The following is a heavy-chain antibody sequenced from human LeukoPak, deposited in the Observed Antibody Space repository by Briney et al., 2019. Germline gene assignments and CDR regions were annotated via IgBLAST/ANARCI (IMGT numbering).Heavy chain of an antibody. J-gene: IGHJ4*02. V-gene: IGHV3-23*01. CDR2: ISGMGSST. CDR3: ARGIGYGFFDY. D-gene: IGHD4-17*01. Sequence: PGGSLRLSCAASGVTFSSYAMSWGRQAPGKGLEWVSAISGMGSSTNYADSGKGGFTISRDNSKNTLYLQMNTLRAPDTAVYYCARGIGYGFFDYWGQGTLVTVSS. CDR1: GVTFSSYA.